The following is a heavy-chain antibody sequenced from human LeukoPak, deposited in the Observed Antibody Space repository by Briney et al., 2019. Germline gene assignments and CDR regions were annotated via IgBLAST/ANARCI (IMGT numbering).Heavy chain of an antibody. Sequence: SETLSLTCTVSGDSISSSTSYWGWIRQPPGKGLEWIGSIHHSGGSYYTSSLKSRVTMSVDTSKNQFSLKLSSVTAADTAVYYCARGCSSTSCHPGAFDIWGQGTMVTVSS. CDR2: IHHSGGS. D-gene: IGHD2-2*01. CDR1: GDSISSSTSY. V-gene: IGHV4-39*07. CDR3: ARGCSSTSCHPGAFDI. J-gene: IGHJ3*02.